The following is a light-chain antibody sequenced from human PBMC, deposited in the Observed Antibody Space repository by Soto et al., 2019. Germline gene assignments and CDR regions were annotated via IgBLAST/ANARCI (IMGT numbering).Light chain of an antibody. CDR1: QSIGTY. V-gene: IGKV1-39*01. CDR3: QQSYTSPMYT. CDR2: SAS. Sequence: DIPMTQSPSSLSASVGDRVTITCRASQSIGTYLNWYQQKPGKAPNLLIYSASTLQNGVPSRFTGSGSGTDFTLTISSLQPEDFATYYCQQSYTSPMYTFGQGTKLEIK. J-gene: IGKJ2*01.